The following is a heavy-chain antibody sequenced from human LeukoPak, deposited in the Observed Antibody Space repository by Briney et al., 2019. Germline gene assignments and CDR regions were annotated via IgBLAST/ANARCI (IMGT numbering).Heavy chain of an antibody. V-gene: IGHV4-4*07. Sequence: SETLSLTCTVSGDSIINYYWSWLRPPAGKGLEWIGRINTSGSTNYKPSLKSRVTMSVDTSRDQFSLKLSSVTAADTAVYYCAGDSYYDSANLFYWGQGALVTVSS. J-gene: IGHJ4*02. CDR3: AGDSYYDSANLFY. D-gene: IGHD3-22*01. CDR1: GDSIINYY. CDR2: INTSGST.